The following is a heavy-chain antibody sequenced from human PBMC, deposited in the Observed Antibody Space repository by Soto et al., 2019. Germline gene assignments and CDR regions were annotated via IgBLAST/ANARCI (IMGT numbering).Heavy chain of an antibody. CDR2: HYSGGST. D-gene: IGHD1-26*01. Sequence: GGSLRLSCAISGFSVSSNYLSWVRQAPGKGLEWVSVHYSGGSTYYADSVQGRFTIPRDKSNNTLYLQMRRVRAEDTAVYFCARHRHPRGTVGATSPLDPWGQGTQVTV. J-gene: IGHJ5*02. CDR3: ARHRHPRGTVGATSPLDP. CDR1: GFSVSSNY. V-gene: IGHV3-53*01.